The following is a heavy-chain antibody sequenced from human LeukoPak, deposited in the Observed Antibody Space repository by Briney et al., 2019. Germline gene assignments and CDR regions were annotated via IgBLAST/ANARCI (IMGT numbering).Heavy chain of an antibody. CDR2: ISAKNGDT. J-gene: IGHJ4*02. V-gene: IGHV1-18*01. D-gene: IGHD7-27*01. CDR3: ARSTNWEINY. Sequence: VASVKVSCKASGYTFRSYGISWVRQAPGQGLEWVGWISAKNGDTHYVQNLQGRVTMTTDTSTSTAYMELRSLRSDDTAVYYCARSTNWEINYWGQGTLVTVSS. CDR1: GYTFRSYG.